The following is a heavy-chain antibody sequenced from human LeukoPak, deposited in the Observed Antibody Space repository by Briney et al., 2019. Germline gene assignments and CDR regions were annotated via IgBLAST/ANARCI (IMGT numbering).Heavy chain of an antibody. Sequence: PGESLKISCKGSGYSFTSYWIVWVRQMPGKGLEWMGIIYPGASETRYSPSFQGQVTISADKSISTAYLQWSSLKASDTAMYYCARRESIAARPYDYWGQGTLVTVSS. V-gene: IGHV5-51*01. D-gene: IGHD6-6*01. CDR3: ARRESIAARPYDY. CDR1: GYSFTSYW. CDR2: IYPGASET. J-gene: IGHJ4*02.